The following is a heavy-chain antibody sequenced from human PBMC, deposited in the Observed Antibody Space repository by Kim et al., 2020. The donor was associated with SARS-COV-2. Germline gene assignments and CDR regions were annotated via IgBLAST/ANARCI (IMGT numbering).Heavy chain of an antibody. CDR3: ARSGGYWYFDL. D-gene: IGHD1-26*01. J-gene: IGHJ2*01. Sequence: TCYNPSLKSRVTISVDTSKNQFSLKLSSVTAADTAVYYCARSGGYWYFDLWGRGTLVTVSS. V-gene: IGHV4-39*07. CDR2: T.